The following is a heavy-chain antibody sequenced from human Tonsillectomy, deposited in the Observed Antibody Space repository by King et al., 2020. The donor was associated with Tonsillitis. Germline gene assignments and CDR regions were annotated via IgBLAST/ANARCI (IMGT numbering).Heavy chain of an antibody. CDR1: GFTFDDYA. V-gene: IGHV3-9*01. J-gene: IGHJ4*02. Sequence: DVQLVESGGGLVQPGRSLRLSCAASGFTFDDYAMQWVRQAPGKGLEWVSGISWNSGSIGYADSVKGRFTISRDNAKNSLYLQMNSLRAEDTALYYCAKDLSRDGYHGGFDSWGQGTLVTVSS. D-gene: IGHD5-24*01. CDR3: AKDLSRDGYHGGFDS. CDR2: ISWNSGSI.